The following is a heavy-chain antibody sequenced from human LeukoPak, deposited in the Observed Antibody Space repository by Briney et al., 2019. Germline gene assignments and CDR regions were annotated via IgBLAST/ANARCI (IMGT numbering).Heavy chain of an antibody. CDR2: MSPHNGHT. CDR1: GYTFIDYD. V-gene: IGHV1-8*01. Sequence: GASVKVSCKASGYTFIDYDINWVRQAPGQGLEWMGLMSPHNGHTEYAQNFQGRVTMTRDTSTGTAYMEPRSLRSEDTAVYYCASTPRGYSGSYYIPTKYYFDYWGQGTLVTVSS. J-gene: IGHJ4*02. D-gene: IGHD1-26*01. CDR3: ASTPRGYSGSYYIPTKYYFDY.